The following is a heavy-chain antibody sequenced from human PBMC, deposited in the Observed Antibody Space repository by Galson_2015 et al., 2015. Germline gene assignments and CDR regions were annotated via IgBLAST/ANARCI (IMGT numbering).Heavy chain of an antibody. Sequence: YLRLSCAASGFTFSSYAMSWVRQAPGKGLEWVSAISGSGGSTYYADSVKGRFTISRDNSKNTLYLQMNSLRAEDTAVYYCANPSGGGVIAGELDYWGQGTLVTVSS. CDR2: ISGSGGST. D-gene: IGHD3-16*02. V-gene: IGHV3-23*01. CDR1: GFTFSSYA. CDR3: ANPSGGGVIAGELDY. J-gene: IGHJ4*02.